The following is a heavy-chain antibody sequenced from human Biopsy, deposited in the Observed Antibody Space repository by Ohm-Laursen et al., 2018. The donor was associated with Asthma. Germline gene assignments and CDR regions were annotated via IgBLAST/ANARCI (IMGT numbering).Heavy chain of an antibody. J-gene: IGHJ4*02. CDR2: INAGNGNT. CDR1: GYTFISYA. D-gene: IGHD1-26*01. Sequence: SVKVSCKASGYTFISYAIHWVRQAPGQRLEWMGWINAGNGNTKYSQKFQGRVTITRDTSASTAYMELRSLRSDDTAVYYCARDGPVGAPSDYWGQGTLVTVSS. CDR3: ARDGPVGAPSDY. V-gene: IGHV1-3*01.